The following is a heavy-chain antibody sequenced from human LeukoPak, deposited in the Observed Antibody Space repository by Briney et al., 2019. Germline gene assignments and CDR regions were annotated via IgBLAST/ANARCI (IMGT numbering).Heavy chain of an antibody. Sequence: ASVKVSCKASGYTFTGYYMHWVRQAPGQGLEWMGWINPNSGGTNYAQKFQGRVTMTRDTSISTAYMELSRLRSDDTAVYYCARDRNDIGPRGWFDPWGQGTLVTVSS. D-gene: IGHD3-9*01. V-gene: IGHV1-2*02. CDR1: GYTFTGYY. J-gene: IGHJ5*02. CDR3: ARDRNDIGPRGWFDP. CDR2: INPNSGGT.